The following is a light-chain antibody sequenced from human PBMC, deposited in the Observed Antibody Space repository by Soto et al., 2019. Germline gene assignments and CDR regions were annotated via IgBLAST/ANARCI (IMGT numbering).Light chain of an antibody. J-gene: IGKJ1*01. CDR1: QSISNH. CDR2: AAS. CDR3: QQYNDWPT. V-gene: IGKV1-39*01. Sequence: DIQMTQSPSSLSASVEDRVIITCRASQSISNHLNWYQQKPGKAPKLLIFAASSLQSGVPSRFSGSRSGPDFTLTISSLQPEDFAVYYCQQYNDWPTFGQGTKV.